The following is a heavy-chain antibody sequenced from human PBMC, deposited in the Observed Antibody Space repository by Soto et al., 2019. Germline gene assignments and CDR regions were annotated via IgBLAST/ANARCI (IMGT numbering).Heavy chain of an antibody. J-gene: IGHJ4*02. V-gene: IGHV1-69*13. CDR3: ARVGPSHYYDSSGYYSPLDD. Sequence: SVKVSCKASGDTFSSFAINWVRQAPGQGLEWMGGIIPMFGTANYAQKFKGRVTITAGESTSTVYMELSSLRSEDTAVYYCARVGPSHYYDSSGYYSPLDDWGQGIRVTVSS. D-gene: IGHD3-22*01. CDR1: GDTFSSFA. CDR2: IIPMFGTA.